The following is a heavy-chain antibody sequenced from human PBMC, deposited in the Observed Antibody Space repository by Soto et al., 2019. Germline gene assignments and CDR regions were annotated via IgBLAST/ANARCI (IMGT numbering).Heavy chain of an antibody. D-gene: IGHD3-3*01. CDR3: ARVMRVGILAY. Sequence: GGSLRLSCAASGFTFSSYSMNWVRQAPGKGLEWVSSISSSSSYIYYADSVKGRFTISRDNAKNSLYLQMNSLRAEDTAVYYCARVMRVGILAYWGQGTLVSVSS. CDR1: GFTFSSYS. CDR2: ISSSSSYI. V-gene: IGHV3-21*01. J-gene: IGHJ4*02.